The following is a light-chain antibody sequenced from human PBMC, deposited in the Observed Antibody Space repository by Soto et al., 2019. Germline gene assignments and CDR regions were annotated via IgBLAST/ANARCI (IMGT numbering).Light chain of an antibody. CDR1: SSDVGGYNY. Sequence: QSVLTQPASVSGSPGQSITISCTGTSSDVGGYNYVSWYQQHPGKAPKLMIYDVSNRPSGVSNRFSGSKSGNTASLTISALQAEDEADYSCSSYTSSSTLVLFGGGTKLTVL. J-gene: IGLJ2*01. CDR2: DVS. V-gene: IGLV2-14*01. CDR3: SSYTSSSTLVL.